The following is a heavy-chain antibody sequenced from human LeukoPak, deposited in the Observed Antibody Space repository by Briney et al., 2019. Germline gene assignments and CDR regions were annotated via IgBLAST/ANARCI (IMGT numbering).Heavy chain of an antibody. CDR2: IHHSGRS. V-gene: IGHV4-31*03. CDR1: ADSLSSGGHY. J-gene: IGHJ4*02. D-gene: IGHD3-10*01. CDR3: ARGGNRFGGFYFDY. Sequence: SQTLSLTCTVSADSLSSGGHYWAWIRQFPGKGLESIGFIHHSGRSRHNPSLKDRVAISVDTSRKQFALKLSTVTAADTAMYYCARGGNRFGGFYFDYWGQGIQVIVSS.